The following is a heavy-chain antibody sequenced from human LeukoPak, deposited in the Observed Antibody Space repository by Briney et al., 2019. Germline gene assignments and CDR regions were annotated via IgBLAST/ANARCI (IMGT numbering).Heavy chain of an antibody. CDR3: ARDSGSGSNDY. Sequence: SVKVSCKASGGTFSSYAISWVRQAPGQGLEWMGGIIPIFGTANYAQNFQGRVTFISNTSATTAFMELSSLRSEDAAVYYCARDSGSGSNDYWGQGTLVTVSS. CDR1: GGTFSSYA. CDR2: IIPIFGTA. D-gene: IGHD1-26*01. J-gene: IGHJ4*02. V-gene: IGHV1-69*05.